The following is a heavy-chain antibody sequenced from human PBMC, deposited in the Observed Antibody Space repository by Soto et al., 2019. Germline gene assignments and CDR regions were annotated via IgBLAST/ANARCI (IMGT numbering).Heavy chain of an antibody. V-gene: IGHV4-59*01. CDR1: GGTIRSYY. J-gene: IGHJ6*03. CDR2: IYYSGST. CDR3: ARVNRAAQVYYYYMDV. Sequence: PSQPLRLTNTVSGGTIRSYYWSWIRQQTGKGLEWIGYIYYSGSTNYNPSLKSRVTISVDTSKNQFSLKLSSVTAADTAVYYCARVNRAAQVYYYYMDVWGKGTTVTVSS. D-gene: IGHD6-25*01.